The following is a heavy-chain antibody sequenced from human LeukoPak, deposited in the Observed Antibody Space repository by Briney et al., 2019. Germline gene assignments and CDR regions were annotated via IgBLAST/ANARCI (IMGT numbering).Heavy chain of an antibody. CDR1: GYSFTHYW. J-gene: IGHJ6*02. CDR2: ILPGDSDT. V-gene: IGHV5-51*01. CDR3: ARRPPYYYDSSGYYTGPNYYYYGMDV. D-gene: IGHD3-22*01. Sequence: GEYLKISCKGSGYSFTHYWIGWVRQMPGRGLEWLGIILPGDSDTRYSPSFQGQVNISADRSINTAYLQWSSLKASDTAMYYCARRPPYYYDSSGYYTGPNYYYYGMDVWGQGTTVTVSS.